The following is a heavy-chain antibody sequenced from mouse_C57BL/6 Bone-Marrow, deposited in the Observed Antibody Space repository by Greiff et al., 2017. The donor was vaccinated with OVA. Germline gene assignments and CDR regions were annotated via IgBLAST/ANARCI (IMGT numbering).Heavy chain of an antibody. CDR1: GYTFTNYW. Sequence: QVQLKQSGAELVRPGTSVKMSCKASGYTFTNYWIGWAKQRPGHGLEWIGDIYPGGGYTNYNEKFKGKATLTADKSSSTAYMQFSSLTSEDSAIYYCARSGGYHFDYWGQGTTLTVSS. V-gene: IGHV1-63*01. J-gene: IGHJ2*01. D-gene: IGHD2-2*01. CDR3: ARSGGYHFDY. CDR2: IYPGGGYT.